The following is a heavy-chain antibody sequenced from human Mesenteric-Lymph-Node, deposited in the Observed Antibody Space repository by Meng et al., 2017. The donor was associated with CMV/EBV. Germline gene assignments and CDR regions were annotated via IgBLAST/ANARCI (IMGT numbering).Heavy chain of an antibody. CDR2: INPNSGGT. CDR1: GYTFTGYY. V-gene: IGHV1-2*02. CDR3: ARVVGGNQIYYYYGMDV. D-gene: IGHD4-23*01. J-gene: IGHJ6*02. Sequence: ASVKVSCKASGYTFTGYYLHWMRQAPGQGLEWMGSINPNSGGTNYAQKFQGRVTMTRDTSISTAYMELSRLRSDDTAVYYCARVVGGNQIYYYYGMDVWGQGTTVTVSS.